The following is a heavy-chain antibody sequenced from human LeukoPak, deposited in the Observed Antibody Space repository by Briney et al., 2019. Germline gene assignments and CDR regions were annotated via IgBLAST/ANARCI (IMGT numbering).Heavy chain of an antibody. CDR3: ARVWNVDTAIQP. CDR1: GGSISSGGYY. Sequence: SETLSLTCTVSGGSISSGGYYWNWIRQFPGKGLEWIGYIYYSGSTYYNPSLKSRVTISVDTSKNQFSLKLSSVTAADTAVYYCARVWNVDTAIQPWGQGTLVTVSS. CDR2: IYYSGST. J-gene: IGHJ4*02. D-gene: IGHD5-18*01. V-gene: IGHV4-31*03.